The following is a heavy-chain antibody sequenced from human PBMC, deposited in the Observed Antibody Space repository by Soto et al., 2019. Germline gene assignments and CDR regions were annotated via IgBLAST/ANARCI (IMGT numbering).Heavy chain of an antibody. CDR3: ARDAQGGDYYDSSGYYAY. J-gene: IGHJ4*02. V-gene: IGHV3-48*02. D-gene: IGHD3-22*01. CDR2: ISSSSSTI. CDR1: GFTFSSYG. Sequence: GGSLRLSCAASGFTFSSYGMHWVRQAPGKGLEWVSYISSSSSTIYYADSVKGRFTISRDNAKNSLYLQMNSLRDEDTAVYYCARDAQGGDYYDSSGYYAYWGQGTLVTVSS.